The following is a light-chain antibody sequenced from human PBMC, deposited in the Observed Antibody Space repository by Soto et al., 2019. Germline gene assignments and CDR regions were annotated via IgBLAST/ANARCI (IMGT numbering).Light chain of an antibody. CDR1: QSIRRH. CDR3: QQYSYWWA. Sequence: EIVMTQSPGTLFVSPGETATLSCRASQSIRRHLAWYQQKPGQTPSLLIYGASTRATGVPDRFSGSGSGTEFTLTISSLQSEDSAVYYCQQYSYWWAFGQGTKVEIK. CDR2: GAS. V-gene: IGKV3-15*01. J-gene: IGKJ1*01.